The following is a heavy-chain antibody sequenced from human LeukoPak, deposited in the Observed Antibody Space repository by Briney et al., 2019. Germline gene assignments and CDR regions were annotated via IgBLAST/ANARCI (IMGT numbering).Heavy chain of an antibody. CDR2: MNPHSGNT. Sequence: ASVKVSCKASGYTFTSYDINWVRQATGQGLEWMGCMNPHSGNTGSAQKFQGRVTMTRNTSIRTPHMELSSLRSEDTAGYYCARSDVNSYGDDWGQGTLVTVSS. J-gene: IGHJ4*02. D-gene: IGHD5-18*01. CDR3: ARSDVNSYGDD. CDR1: GYTFTSYD. V-gene: IGHV1-8*01.